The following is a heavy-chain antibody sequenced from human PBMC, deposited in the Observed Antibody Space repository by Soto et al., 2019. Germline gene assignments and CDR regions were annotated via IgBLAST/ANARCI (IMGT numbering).Heavy chain of an antibody. Sequence: PSGTLSLTCGVSSGSINIYYWSWIRQPPGKGLEWIGYIYYSGNTNYNPSLKSRVIISVDRSKNQFSLKVRSVTAADTAVYYCARETYGDYVGYFDPWGQGIQVTVSS. J-gene: IGHJ5*02. CDR3: ARETYGDYVGYFDP. V-gene: IGHV4-59*12. CDR1: SGSINIYY. D-gene: IGHD4-17*01. CDR2: IYYSGNT.